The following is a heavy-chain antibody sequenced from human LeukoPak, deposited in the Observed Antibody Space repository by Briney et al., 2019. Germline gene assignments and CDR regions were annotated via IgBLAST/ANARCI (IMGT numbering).Heavy chain of an antibody. V-gene: IGHV4-39*07. J-gene: IGHJ5*02. CDR3: ARERQAARGRWFDP. Sequence: PSETLSLTCSVSGASLSTSPYYWGWIRQPPEKGLEWIGEINDSGSTNYNPSLKSRVTISVDTSKNQFSLKLSSVTAADTAVYYCARERQAARGRWFDPWGQGTLVTVSS. D-gene: IGHD3-16*01. CDR2: INDSGST. CDR1: GASLSTSPYY.